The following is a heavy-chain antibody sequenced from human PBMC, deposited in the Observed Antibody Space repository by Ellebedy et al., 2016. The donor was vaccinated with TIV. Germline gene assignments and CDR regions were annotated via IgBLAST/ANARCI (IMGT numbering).Heavy chain of an antibody. CDR3: ARVLYGSPV. V-gene: IGHV4-59*08. Sequence: MPSETLSLTCSVSGASIRSYYWGWIRQPPGKGLEWIGYAYYTGSTNYNPSLESRVTMSVDTSRNHFSLKLSSVTASDTAVYYCARVLYGSPVWGQGTMVTVSS. CDR2: AYYTGST. CDR1: GASIRSYY. J-gene: IGHJ3*01. D-gene: IGHD1-26*01.